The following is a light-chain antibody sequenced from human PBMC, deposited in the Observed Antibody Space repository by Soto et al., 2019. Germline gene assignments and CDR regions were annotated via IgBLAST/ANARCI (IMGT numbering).Light chain of an antibody. J-gene: IGKJ1*01. CDR2: AAS. Sequence: DLQMTQSPLSLSASVADRVTITCRASQTISNYLSWYQQKPGKAPKLLIYAASTLQSGVPSRFSGSGSGTDFTLTISSLQPDDFATYYCQQSFRSPRTFGQGTKVEIK. CDR1: QTISNY. CDR3: QQSFRSPRT. V-gene: IGKV1-39*01.